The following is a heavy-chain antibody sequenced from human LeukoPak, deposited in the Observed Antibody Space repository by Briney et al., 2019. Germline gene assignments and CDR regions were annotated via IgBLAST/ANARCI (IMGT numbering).Heavy chain of an antibody. Sequence: PGGSLRLSCAASGFTFSSFAMSWVRQAPGKGLEWVSAVPGSGGSTYYADSVKGRFTISRDNSKNTLYLQINSLRAEDTAVYYCAKDNPPPGYDTSWQSDYWGQGTLVTVSS. CDR2: VPGSGGST. J-gene: IGHJ4*02. CDR3: AKDNPPPGYDTSWQSDY. CDR1: GFTFSSFA. V-gene: IGHV3-23*01. D-gene: IGHD6-13*01.